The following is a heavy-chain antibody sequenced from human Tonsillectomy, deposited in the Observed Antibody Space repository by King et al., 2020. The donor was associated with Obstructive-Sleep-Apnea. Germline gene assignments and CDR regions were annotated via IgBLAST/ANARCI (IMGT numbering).Heavy chain of an antibody. J-gene: IGHJ6*02. CDR2: IKSKTDGGTT. Sequence: VQLVESGGGLVKPGGSLRLSCAASGFTFSNAWMSWVRQAPGKGLEWVGRIKSKTDGGTTDYAAPVKGRFTISRDDSKNTLYLQMNSLKTEDTAVYYCTTGVALIVVVPAAPYGMDVWGQGTTVTVSS. V-gene: IGHV3-15*01. CDR3: TTGVALIVVVPAAPYGMDV. CDR1: GFTFSNAW. D-gene: IGHD2-2*01.